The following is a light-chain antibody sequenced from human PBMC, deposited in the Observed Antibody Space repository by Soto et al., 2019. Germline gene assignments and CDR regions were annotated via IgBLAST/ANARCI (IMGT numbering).Light chain of an antibody. Sequence: QSALTQPASVSGSPGQSITISCTGTSSDVGSYNLVSWYQQHPGKAPKLMIYEVSKRPSGVSNRFSGSKSGNTASLTISGLQAEDEADYYCCSYAGSSTWVFGTGTKLT. CDR2: EVS. V-gene: IGLV2-23*02. CDR3: CSYAGSSTWV. J-gene: IGLJ1*01. CDR1: SSDVGSYNL.